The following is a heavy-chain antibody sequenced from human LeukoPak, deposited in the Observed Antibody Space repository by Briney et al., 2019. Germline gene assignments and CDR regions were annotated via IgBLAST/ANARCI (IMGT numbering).Heavy chain of an antibody. J-gene: IGHJ5*02. Sequence: ASVKVSCKASGYTFTSYGISWVRQAPGQGLEWMGWISAYNANTNYAQKLQGRVTMTTDTSTSTAYMELRSLRSDDTAVYYCARGHYGDYPEPYNWFDPWGQGTLVTVSS. CDR3: ARGHYGDYPEPYNWFDP. V-gene: IGHV1-18*01. CDR2: ISAYNANT. D-gene: IGHD4-17*01. CDR1: GYTFTSYG.